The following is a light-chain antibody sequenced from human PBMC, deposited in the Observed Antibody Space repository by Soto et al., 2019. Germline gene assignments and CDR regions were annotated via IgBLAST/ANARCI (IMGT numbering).Light chain of an antibody. J-gene: IGLJ2*01. Sequence: QSVLTQPPSASGTPGQRVTISCSGSSFNIGSNTVNWYQQFPGKAPKFLIYSNSERPSGVPDRFSGSKSGTSASLAINGLQSHDEADYYCSSCDDNLNGVVFGGGTKLTVL. V-gene: IGLV1-44*01. CDR2: SNS. CDR1: SFNIGSNT. CDR3: SSCDDNLNGVV.